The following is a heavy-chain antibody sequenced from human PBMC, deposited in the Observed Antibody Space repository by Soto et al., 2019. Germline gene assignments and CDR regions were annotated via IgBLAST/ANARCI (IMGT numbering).Heavy chain of an antibody. J-gene: IGHJ4*02. V-gene: IGHV3-23*01. CDR3: ARERGGALDS. D-gene: IGHD1-26*01. CDR1: GFTFNTFA. CDR2: LSGSGSLS. Sequence: EVLLLESGGGLVQPGGSLRLSCAASGFTFNTFAMTWVRQAPGKGLEWVSALSGSGSLSYYADSVKGRFTISRDNSKNTMYLQMNTLRVDETAVYFCARERGGALDSWGQGTLVTVSS.